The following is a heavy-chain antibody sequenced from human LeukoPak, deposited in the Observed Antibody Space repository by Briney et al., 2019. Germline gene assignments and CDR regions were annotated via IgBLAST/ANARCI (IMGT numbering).Heavy chain of an antibody. D-gene: IGHD5-24*01. V-gene: IGHV3-23*01. J-gene: IGHJ4*02. CDR1: GFTFANYG. Sequence: GGSLRLSCAASGFTFANYGMTWVRQAPGAGLEWVSGISDSGDRTYYADTVEGRFTISRDNFKNTLDLQMNSLRAEDTAVYYCAKDMARWVPHNPEVRWGQGTLVTVSS. CDR2: ISDSGDRT. CDR3: AKDMARWVPHNPEVR.